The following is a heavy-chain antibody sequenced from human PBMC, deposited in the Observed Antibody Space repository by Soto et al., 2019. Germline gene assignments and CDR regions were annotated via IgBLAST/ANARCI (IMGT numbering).Heavy chain of an antibody. D-gene: IGHD6-19*01. V-gene: IGHV5-10-1*01. J-gene: IGHJ4*02. CDR3: ARQRSNTVAGTYFDY. CDR1: GYSFTSYW. CDR2: IDPSDSYT. Sequence: PGESLKISCKGSGYSFTSYWISWVRQMPGKGLEWMGSIDPSDSYTNYSPSFQGHVTISADKSISTAYLQWSSLKASDTAMYYCARQRSNTVAGTYFDYWGQGTLVTVSS.